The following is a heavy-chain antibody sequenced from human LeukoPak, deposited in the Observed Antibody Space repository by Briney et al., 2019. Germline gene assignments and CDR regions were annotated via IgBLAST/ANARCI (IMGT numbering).Heavy chain of an antibody. CDR3: ARGQRATVPQVGKNWFDP. D-gene: IGHD1-26*01. V-gene: IGHV4-34*01. Sequence: SETLSLTWAVYGGSFSGYYWSWIRQPAGKGLEWIGEINHSGSTNYNPSLKSRVILSVDTSKNQFSLKLISVTVADTAIYYCARGQRATVPQVGKNWFDPWGQGTRVTVSS. CDR2: INHSGST. J-gene: IGHJ5*02. CDR1: GGSFSGYY.